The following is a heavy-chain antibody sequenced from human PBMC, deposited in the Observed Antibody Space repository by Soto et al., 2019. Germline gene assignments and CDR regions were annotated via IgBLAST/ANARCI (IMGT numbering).Heavy chain of an antibody. V-gene: IGHV3-48*01. J-gene: IGHJ6*02. D-gene: IGHD3-3*01. Sequence: EVQLVGSGGMLAQPGGSLRLSCAVSGFTFKSYSMNWVRQAPGKGLEWVSYISGSGRTALYADSVKGRFTISRDSARNSLYLQMNSLRAEDTAVYYCARDGGVAYAMDVWGQGTTVTVSS. CDR3: ARDGGVAYAMDV. CDR2: ISGSGRTA. CDR1: GFTFKSYS.